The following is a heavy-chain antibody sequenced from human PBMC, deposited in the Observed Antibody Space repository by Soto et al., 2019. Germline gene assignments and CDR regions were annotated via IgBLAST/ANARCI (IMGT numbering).Heavy chain of an antibody. Sequence: QLQLQESGSGLVKPSQTLSLTCAVSGGSISSGGYSWSWIRQPPGKGLEWIGYIYHSGSTYYDPSLRSRVTTSVARSKNQLSLMLRSVPAADTAVYYCARGEGRYCSGGSCDLGYWGQGPLVTVSS. V-gene: IGHV4-30-2*01. CDR1: GGSISSGGYS. CDR2: IYHSGST. CDR3: ARGEGRYCSGGSCDLGY. D-gene: IGHD2-15*01. J-gene: IGHJ4*02.